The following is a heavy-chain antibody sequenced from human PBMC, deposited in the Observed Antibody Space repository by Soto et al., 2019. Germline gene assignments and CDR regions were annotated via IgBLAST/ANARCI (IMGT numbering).Heavy chain of an antibody. CDR1: GFTFSDYY. Sequence: QVQLVESGGDLVRPGGSLRLSCAASGFTFSDYYMGWIRQAPGKGLEWISYISSSGNTMYHADSVKGRFTISRDNAKNSLYLEMISLRADDTAVYYCARARWLQVPFDYWGQGALVTVSS. D-gene: IGHD5-12*01. CDR2: ISSSGNTM. J-gene: IGHJ4*02. V-gene: IGHV3-11*01. CDR3: ARARWLQVPFDY.